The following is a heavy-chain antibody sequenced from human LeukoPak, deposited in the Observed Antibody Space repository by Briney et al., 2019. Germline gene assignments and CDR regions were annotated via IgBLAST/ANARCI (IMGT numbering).Heavy chain of an antibody. CDR3: ARGGLRQLNSY. Sequence: GGSLRLSCAASGFTFSSYAMSWVRQAPGKGLEWVSGISGSGGSTYYADSVKGRFTISRDNSRNTLYLQMNSLRAEDTAVYYCARGGLRQLNSYWGQGTLVTVSS. CDR2: ISGSGGST. D-gene: IGHD5-12*01. CDR1: GFTFSSYA. J-gene: IGHJ4*02. V-gene: IGHV3-23*01.